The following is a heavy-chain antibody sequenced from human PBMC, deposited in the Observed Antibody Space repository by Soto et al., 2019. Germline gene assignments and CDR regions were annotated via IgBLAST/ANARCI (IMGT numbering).Heavy chain of an antibody. J-gene: IGHJ3*02. CDR1: GYTFTGYY. CDR2: INPNSGGT. V-gene: IGHV1-2*04. CDR3: ARAVTMIDWVRGGYAFDI. Sequence: QVQLVQSGAEVKKPGASVKVSCKASGYTFTGYYMHWVRQAPGQGLEWMGWINPNSGGTNYAQKFQGWVTMTRDTSISTAYMELSRLRSDDTAVYYCARAVTMIDWVRGGYAFDIWGQGTMVTVSS. D-gene: IGHD3-22*01.